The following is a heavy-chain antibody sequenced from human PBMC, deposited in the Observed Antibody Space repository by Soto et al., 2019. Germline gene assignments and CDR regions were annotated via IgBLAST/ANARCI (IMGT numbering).Heavy chain of an antibody. D-gene: IGHD4-4*01. V-gene: IGHV3-21*01. Sequence: GSLRLSCAASGFTFSSYSMNWVRQAPGKGLEWVSSISGSGNYTHYADFLRGRFTISRDNAKTSLYLQMNSLRAEDTAVYYCAREGINNYNEYYFDSWGQGTVVTVSS. CDR1: GFTFSSYS. CDR3: AREGINNYNEYYFDS. J-gene: IGHJ4*02. CDR2: ISGSGNYT.